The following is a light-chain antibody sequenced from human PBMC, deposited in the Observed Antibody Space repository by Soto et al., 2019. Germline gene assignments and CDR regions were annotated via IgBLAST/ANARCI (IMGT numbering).Light chain of an antibody. CDR1: QSINNR. V-gene: IGKV1-5*03. CDR3: HQYTSYPLT. Sequence: DIQMTQSPSTLSASVGDRVTITCRASQSINNRLAWYQQKPGKAPNLLIYEASSLEGGVPSRFSGSGSGTEFTLTISSLQPEDFASFYCHQYTSYPLTFGGGTKVEIK. J-gene: IGKJ4*01. CDR2: EAS.